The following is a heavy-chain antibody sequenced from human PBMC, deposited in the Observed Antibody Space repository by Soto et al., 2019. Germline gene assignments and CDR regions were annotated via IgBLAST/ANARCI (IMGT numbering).Heavy chain of an antibody. D-gene: IGHD3-22*01. CDR3: AKWHTYNYDSLAYAGFDC. CDR1: GFTFSSYA. V-gene: IGHV3-23*01. Sequence: PGGSLRLSCAASGFTFSSYAMTWVRQAPGKGLEWVSAISGGGVTHYADSVKGQFTISRDISKNTVYLQMNSLRAEDTATYYCAKWHTYNYDSLAYAGFDCWGPGTQVTVSS. J-gene: IGHJ4*02. CDR2: ISGGGVT.